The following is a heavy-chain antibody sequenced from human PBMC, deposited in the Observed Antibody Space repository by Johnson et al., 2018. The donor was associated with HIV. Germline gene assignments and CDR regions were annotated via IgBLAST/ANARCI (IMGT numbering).Heavy chain of an antibody. Sequence: VQLVESGGGVVQPGRSLRLSCAASGFTFSSYAMHWVRQAPGKGLEWVSSISATGITLYYADSVKGRFTISTDNAKNSLYLQMNSLRAEDTAVYYCARDRGAARDDAFDIWGPGTMVTVSS. CDR2: ISATGITL. CDR3: ARDRGAARDDAFDI. D-gene: IGHD6-6*01. CDR1: GFTFSSYA. J-gene: IGHJ3*02. V-gene: IGHV3-48*04.